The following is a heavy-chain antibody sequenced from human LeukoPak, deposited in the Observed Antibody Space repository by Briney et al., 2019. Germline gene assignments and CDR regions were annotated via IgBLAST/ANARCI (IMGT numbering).Heavy chain of an antibody. V-gene: IGHV4-59*01. D-gene: IGHD6-13*01. J-gene: IGHJ4*02. Sequence: SDTLSLTCTVSGGSISSYYWSWIRQPPGKGLEWIGYIYYSGSTDYNPSLKSRVTISVDTSKNQFSLKLSSVTAADTAVYYCASMYSSSWYYFDYWGQGTLVTVSS. CDR1: GGSISSYY. CDR2: IYYSGST. CDR3: ASMYSSSWYYFDY.